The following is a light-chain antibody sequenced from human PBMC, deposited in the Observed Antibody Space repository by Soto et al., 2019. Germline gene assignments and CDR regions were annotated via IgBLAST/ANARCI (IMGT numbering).Light chain of an antibody. Sequence: EIVLTQSPGTLSLSPGESATLSCRASQSVSSNSLAWYRRNPGQPPSLLIYGTSTRATDIPRRFSGSGSGTDFTLTITRLESEDFVVYFCQHYGDSPPTFGQGTNVEVK. CDR3: QHYGDSPPT. J-gene: IGKJ1*01. CDR1: QSVSSNS. CDR2: GTS. V-gene: IGKV3-20*01.